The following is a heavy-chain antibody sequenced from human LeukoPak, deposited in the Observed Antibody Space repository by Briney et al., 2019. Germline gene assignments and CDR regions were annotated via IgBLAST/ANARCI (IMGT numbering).Heavy chain of an antibody. CDR1: GFTFSSYG. D-gene: IGHD6-19*01. V-gene: IGHV3-30*18. Sequence: GRSLRLSCAASGFTFSSYGMHWVRQAPGKGLEWVAVISYDGSNKYYADSVKGLFTISRDNSKNTLYLQMNSLRAEDTAVYYCAKDGRIAVAGFFDYWGQGTLVTVSS. J-gene: IGHJ4*02. CDR3: AKDGRIAVAGFFDY. CDR2: ISYDGSNK.